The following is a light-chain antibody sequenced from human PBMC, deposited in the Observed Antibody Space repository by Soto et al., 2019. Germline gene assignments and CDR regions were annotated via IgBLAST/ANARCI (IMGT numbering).Light chain of an antibody. J-gene: IGKJ4*01. CDR1: QGISSY. CDR3: QQLNSYPLT. CDR2: AAS. V-gene: IGKV1-9*01. Sequence: IHLTQSPSSLSASVGDRVTITCRASQGISSYLAWYQQKPGKAPNLLIYAASTLQGGVPSRFSGSRSGTDFTLTISSLQPEDFATYYCQQLNSYPLTFGGGNKVEIK.